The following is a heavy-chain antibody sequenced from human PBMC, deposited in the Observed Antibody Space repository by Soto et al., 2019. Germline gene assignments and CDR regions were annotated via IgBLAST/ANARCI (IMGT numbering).Heavy chain of an antibody. V-gene: IGHV1-69*19. CDR1: GGTFNNYA. CDR2: ISPMFGAA. CDR3: AREVQVHTPAFVY. J-gene: IGHJ4*02. D-gene: IGHD3-10*01. Sequence: QVQLVQSGAEMKKPGSSVKVSCQSSGGTFNNYAMNWVRQAPGQGPEWMGDISPMFGAANYAPKVQGRVTITADESTGTSYMQLSSLTSEDTALYFCAREVQVHTPAFVYWGQGTLVTVSS.